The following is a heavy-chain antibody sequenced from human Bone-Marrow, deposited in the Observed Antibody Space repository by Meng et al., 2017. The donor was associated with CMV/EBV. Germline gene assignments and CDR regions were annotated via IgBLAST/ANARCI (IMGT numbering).Heavy chain of an antibody. Sequence: VQPVQSGAELKKPGDSAQVSRTTSGFTFSDYSIHWVRQAPGQGLEWMGWVNSKNEATNSARKFQGRVSMTRDTSISTAYMELSRLRSDDTAVYYCARDLDYGDYASDYWGQGTLVTVSS. CDR2: VNSKNEAT. D-gene: IGHD4-17*01. CDR1: GFTFSDYS. CDR3: ARDLDYGDYASDY. V-gene: IGHV1-2*02. J-gene: IGHJ4*02.